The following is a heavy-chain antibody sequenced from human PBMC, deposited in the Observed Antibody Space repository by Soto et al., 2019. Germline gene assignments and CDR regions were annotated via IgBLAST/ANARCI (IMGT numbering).Heavy chain of an antibody. CDR2: INWNSGSI. CDR1: GFTFDDYA. Sequence: GGSLRLSCAASGFTFDDYAMHWVRQIPGKGLEWVSGINWNSGSIGYGDSVKGRCAISRDNAKNSLHLQMNSLSAEDTAFYYCVKDESINWYSGHFRHWGQGTLVTVSS. CDR3: VKDESINWYSGHFRH. D-gene: IGHD6-13*01. V-gene: IGHV3-9*01. J-gene: IGHJ1*01.